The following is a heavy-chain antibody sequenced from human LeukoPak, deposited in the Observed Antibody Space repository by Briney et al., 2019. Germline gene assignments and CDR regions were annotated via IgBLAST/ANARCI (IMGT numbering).Heavy chain of an antibody. Sequence: GGSLRLSCEASGFTFINYAMNWVRQAPEKGLEWVSTVSGPGTTTYYANSVKGRFTVSRDNSKNTVFLQMDSLRAEDTAVYYCATRRSGNYFATFDYWGQGILVTVSS. V-gene: IGHV3-23*01. J-gene: IGHJ4*02. CDR1: GFTFINYA. CDR3: ATRRSGNYFATFDY. D-gene: IGHD3-22*01. CDR2: VSGPGTTT.